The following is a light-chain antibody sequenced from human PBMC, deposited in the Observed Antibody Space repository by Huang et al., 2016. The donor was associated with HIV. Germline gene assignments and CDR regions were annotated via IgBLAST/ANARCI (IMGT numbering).Light chain of an antibody. J-gene: IGKJ3*01. V-gene: IGKV3-20*01. Sequence: EIVLTQSPGTLSLSPGERATLSCRASQSVTSSYLAWYQQKPGQAPRLLIYGASSRATGIPDRFSGSWSGTNFTLSISRLEPEDFAVYYCQQFGSSHFTFGPGTKVDIK. CDR2: GAS. CDR1: QSVTSSY. CDR3: QQFGSSHFT.